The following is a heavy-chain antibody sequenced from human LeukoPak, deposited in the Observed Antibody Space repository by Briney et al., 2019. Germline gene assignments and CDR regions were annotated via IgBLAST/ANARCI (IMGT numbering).Heavy chain of an antibody. D-gene: IGHD6-25*01. CDR2: ISYDGNNK. Sequence: AGGSLRLSCAASGFTFSSYVMHWVRQAPGKGLEWVAVISYDGNNKYYADSLKGRFTISRDNSKNTLYLQMNSLRAEDTAVYYCANGRSGPLLLDYWGQGTLVTVSS. CDR3: ANGRSGPLLLDY. V-gene: IGHV3-30*04. CDR1: GFTFSSYV. J-gene: IGHJ4*02.